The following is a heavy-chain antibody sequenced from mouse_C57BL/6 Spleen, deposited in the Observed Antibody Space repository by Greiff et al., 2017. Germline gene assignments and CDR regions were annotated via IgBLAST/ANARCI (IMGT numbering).Heavy chain of an antibody. CDR1: GYTFTSYW. V-gene: IGHV1-59*01. D-gene: IGHD4-1*01. J-gene: IGHJ3*01. CDR3: ARLGAWCAY. CDR2: IDPSDSYT. Sequence: VQLQQPGAELVRPGTSVKLSCKASGYTFTSYWMHWVKQRPGQGLEWIGVIDPSDSYTNYNQKFKGKATLTVDTASSTAYMQLSSLTSEDSAVYYCARLGAWCAYWGQGTLVTVAA.